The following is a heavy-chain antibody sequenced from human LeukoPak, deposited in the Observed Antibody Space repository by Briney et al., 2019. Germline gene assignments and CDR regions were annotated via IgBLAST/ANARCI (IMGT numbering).Heavy chain of an antibody. CDR1: GDSVSSNSVT. D-gene: IGHD2-21*02. V-gene: IGHV6-1*01. CDR2: TYYRSTWYN. CDR3: ARSLTQSDCFDP. J-gene: IGHJ5*02. Sequence: SQTLSLTCAISGDSVSSNSVTWNWIRQSPSRGLEWLGRTYYRSTWYNDYAVSVRGRITVNPDTSKNQFSLHLNSVTPEDTAVYYCARSLTQSDCFDPWGQGILVTGSS.